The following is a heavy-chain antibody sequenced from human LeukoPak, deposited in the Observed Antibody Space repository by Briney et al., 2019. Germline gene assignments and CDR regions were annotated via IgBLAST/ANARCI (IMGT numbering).Heavy chain of an antibody. J-gene: IGHJ4*02. Sequence: SGPTLVNPTQTLTLTCSFSGFSLSTSEMGVGWIRQPPGKALEWLAIIYWDDDKRYSPSLKSRLTITKDTSKDQEVLTMSNMDPVDTATYYCARRAGGSSFDFWGPGTLVTVSS. D-gene: IGHD3-10*01. CDR2: IYWDDDK. CDR3: ARRAGGSSFDF. V-gene: IGHV2-5*02. CDR1: GFSLSTSEMG.